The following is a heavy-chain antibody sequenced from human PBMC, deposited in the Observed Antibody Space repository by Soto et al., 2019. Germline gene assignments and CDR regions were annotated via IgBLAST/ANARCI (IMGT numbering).Heavy chain of an antibody. V-gene: IGHV4-31*03. Sequence: QVQLQESGPGLVKPSQTLSLTCTVSGGSISSVGYYWSWIRQHPGKGLEWIGYIYYSGSTYYNPSLKSRVTISVETSKTQFSLKLSSVTAADTAVYYCARAPETYYYDSSGYYYGGYYFDYWGQGTLVTVSS. D-gene: IGHD3-22*01. CDR1: GGSISSVGYY. CDR2: IYYSGST. CDR3: ARAPETYYYDSSGYYYGGYYFDY. J-gene: IGHJ4*02.